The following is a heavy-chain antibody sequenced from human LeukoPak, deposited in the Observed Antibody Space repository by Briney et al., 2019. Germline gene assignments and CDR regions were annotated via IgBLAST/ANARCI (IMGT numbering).Heavy chain of an antibody. Sequence: GASVKVSCKASGYTLTSYGISWVRQAPGQGLEWMGWISAYNGNTNYAQKLQGRVTMTPDTSTSTAYMELRKLRSDDSAVYYCARDHPSGVFDYWGQGTLVTVSS. CDR1: GYTLTSYG. CDR3: ARDHPSGVFDY. J-gene: IGHJ4*02. CDR2: ISAYNGNT. D-gene: IGHD6-25*01. V-gene: IGHV1-18*01.